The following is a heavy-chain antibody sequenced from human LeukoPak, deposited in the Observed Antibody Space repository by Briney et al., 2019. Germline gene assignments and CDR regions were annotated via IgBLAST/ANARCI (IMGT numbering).Heavy chain of an antibody. CDR2: IWYDGSKK. D-gene: IGHD1-26*01. Sequence: GGSLRLSCAASGFSFSSYGMHWVRQAPGKGLEWVAVIWYDGSKKYYADSVKGRFIISRDNSRNTLYLQMNSLRVEDTTVYYCAKDGELPHYYYYYGMDVWGQGTTVTVSS. J-gene: IGHJ6*02. CDR3: AKDGELPHYYYYYGMDV. V-gene: IGHV3-33*06. CDR1: GFSFSSYG.